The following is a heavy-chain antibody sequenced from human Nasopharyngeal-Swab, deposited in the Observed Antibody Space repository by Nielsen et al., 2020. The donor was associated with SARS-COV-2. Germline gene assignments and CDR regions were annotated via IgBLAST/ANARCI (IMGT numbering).Heavy chain of an antibody. CDR1: GGSFSGYY. J-gene: IGHJ6*02. V-gene: IGHV4-34*01. CDR3: AGVSRRVRDIVVVTAARSPKYYYYGMDV. Sequence: SETLSLTCAVYGGSFSGYYWSWIRQPQGKGLGWIGAINHSGSTNYNPSLKSRVTISLDTSKNQFSLRLSSVTAADTAVYYCAGVSRRVRDIVVVTAARSPKYYYYGMDVWGQGTTVTVSS. CDR2: INHSGST. D-gene: IGHD2-2*01.